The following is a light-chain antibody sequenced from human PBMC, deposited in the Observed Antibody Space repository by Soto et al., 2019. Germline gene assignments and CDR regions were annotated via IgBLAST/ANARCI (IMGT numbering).Light chain of an antibody. V-gene: IGKV3-20*01. CDR1: QSVSSSC. Sequence: EIVLTQSPGTLSLSPGERATLSCRASQSVSSSCLAWYQQKPGQAPRLLIYGASSRATGIPDRFSGSGSGTDFTLTISRLEPEDVAVDYCQQYGSSMYTFGQGTKLEIK. J-gene: IGKJ2*01. CDR3: QQYGSSMYT. CDR2: GAS.